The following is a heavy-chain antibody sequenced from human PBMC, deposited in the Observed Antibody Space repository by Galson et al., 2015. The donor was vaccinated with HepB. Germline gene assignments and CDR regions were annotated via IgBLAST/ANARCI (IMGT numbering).Heavy chain of an antibody. J-gene: IGHJ6*02. CDR3: VSLGYCSGDSCYSGYYYAMDV. D-gene: IGHD2-15*01. V-gene: IGHV3-23*01. CDR1: GFTFSSYA. Sequence: SLRLSCAASGFTFSSYAMSWVRQAPGKGLEWVSGISASGGSRYNADSVKGRFTVSRDNSKNMMYLQMNSLTAEDTAIYYCVSLGYCSGDSCYSGYYYAMDVWGRGTTVTVSS. CDR2: ISASGGSR.